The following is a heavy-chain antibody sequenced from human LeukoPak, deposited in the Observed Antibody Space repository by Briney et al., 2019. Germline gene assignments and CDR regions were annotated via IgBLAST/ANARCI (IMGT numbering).Heavy chain of an antibody. D-gene: IGHD1-26*01. CDR3: TRQSVGATIFDY. J-gene: IGHJ4*02. CDR2: IRSKAYGGTT. Sequence: GGSLRLSCTASGFTFGDYAMSWVRQAPGKGLEWVGFIRSKAYGGTTEYAASVKGRFTISRDDSKSIAYLQMNSLKTEDTAVYYCTRQSVGATIFDYWGQGTLVTVSS. CDR1: GFTFGDYA. V-gene: IGHV3-49*04.